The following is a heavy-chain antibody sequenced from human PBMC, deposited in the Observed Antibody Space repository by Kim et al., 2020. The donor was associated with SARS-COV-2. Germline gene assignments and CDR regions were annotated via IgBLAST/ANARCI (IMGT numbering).Heavy chain of an antibody. CDR1: GFTFSSYS. V-gene: IGHV3-21*01. CDR3: ASLMGDSSSWYYYYGMDV. Sequence: GGSLRLSCAASGFTFSSYSMNWVRQAPGKGLEWVSSISSSSSYIYYADSVKGRFTISRDNAKNSLYLQMNSLRAEDTAVYYCASLMGDSSSWYYYYGMDVWGQGTTVTVSS. J-gene: IGHJ6*02. CDR2: ISSSSSYI. D-gene: IGHD6-13*01.